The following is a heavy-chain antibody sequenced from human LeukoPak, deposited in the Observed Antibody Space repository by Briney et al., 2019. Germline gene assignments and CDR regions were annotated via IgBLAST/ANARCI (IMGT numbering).Heavy chain of an antibody. CDR1: GGSISSYY. D-gene: IGHD6-19*01. J-gene: IGHJ4*02. CDR3: ARHRIEVAFDY. CDR2: IYTSGST. V-gene: IGHV4-4*09. Sequence: SETLSLTCTVSGGSISSYYWSWIRQPPGKGLEWIGYIYTSGSTNYNPSLKSRVTISVDTSKNQFSLKLSSVTAADTAVYYCARHRIEVAFDYWGQGTLVTVSS.